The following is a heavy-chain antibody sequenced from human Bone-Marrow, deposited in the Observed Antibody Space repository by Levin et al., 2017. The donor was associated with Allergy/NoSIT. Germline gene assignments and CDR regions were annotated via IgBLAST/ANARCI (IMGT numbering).Heavy chain of an antibody. CDR1: GFTFSDYY. D-gene: IGHD1-26*01. J-gene: IGHJ4*02. CDR2: ISSSGSTI. V-gene: IGHV3-11*01. CDR3: ARDTSGSYSNYFDY. Sequence: GGSLRLSCAASGFTFSDYYMSWIRQAPGKGLEWVSYISSSGSTIYYADSVKGRFTISRDNAKNSLYLQMNSLRAEDMAVYYCARDTSGSYSNYFDYWGQGTLVTVSS.